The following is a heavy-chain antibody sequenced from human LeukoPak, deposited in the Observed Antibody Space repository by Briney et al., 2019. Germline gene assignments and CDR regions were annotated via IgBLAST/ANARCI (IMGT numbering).Heavy chain of an antibody. Sequence: PGGSLRLSCATSGFSFSSYAMSWVRQAPGKGLEWVSAMSSSDDGRYYAASVRGRFTISRDTSRSTLYLQMNSLRAEDAAVYYCAKDGFGELYYFDYWGQGTLVTVSS. CDR1: GFSFSSYA. CDR2: MSSSDDGR. D-gene: IGHD3-10*01. V-gene: IGHV3-23*01. CDR3: AKDGFGELYYFDY. J-gene: IGHJ4*02.